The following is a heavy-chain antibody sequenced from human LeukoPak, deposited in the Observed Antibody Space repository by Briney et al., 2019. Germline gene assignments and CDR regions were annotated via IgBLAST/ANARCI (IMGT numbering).Heavy chain of an antibody. Sequence: GGSLRLSCTASGFTFSSYTMTWVRQAPGKGLKWVSTITTGDGNTYYADSVKGRFTVPRDDSKNTLYLQMNSLRAEDTAVYYCAKDGGLWVSAHWGDSWGRGTLDTVSS. J-gene: IGHJ4*02. CDR2: ITTGDGNT. D-gene: IGHD7-27*01. V-gene: IGHV3-23*01. CDR3: AKDGGLWVSAHWGDS. CDR1: GFTFSSYT.